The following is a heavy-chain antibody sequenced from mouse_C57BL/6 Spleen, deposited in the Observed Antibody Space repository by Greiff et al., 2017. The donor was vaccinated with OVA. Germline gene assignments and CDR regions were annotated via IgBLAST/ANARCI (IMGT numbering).Heavy chain of an antibody. V-gene: IGHV1-39*01. CDR1: GYSFTDYN. J-gene: IGHJ4*01. Sequence: VQLQQSGPELVKPGASVKISCKASGYSFTDYNMNWVKQSNGTSLAWIGVINPNYGTTSYNQQFKGKATLTVDQSSSTAYMQLNSLTSEDSAVYYCARLASSGSNYAMDYWGQGTSVTVSA. CDR2: INPNYGTT. CDR3: ARLASSGSNYAMDY. D-gene: IGHD3-2*02.